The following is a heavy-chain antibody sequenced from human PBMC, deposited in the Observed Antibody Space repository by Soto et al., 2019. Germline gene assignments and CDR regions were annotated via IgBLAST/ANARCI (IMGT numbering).Heavy chain of an antibody. D-gene: IGHD3-3*01. CDR2: IIPLFDSA. CDR1: GDTFSNQA. Sequence: QVHLVQSGTEVKKPGSSVKVSCKTSGDTFSNQAISWVRQAPGQGLELMGGIIPLFDSASYAQRSHDRVTITADKFTNTVYMELRSLTSEDTAVYYCAASTFQSGVSGYFHLDHWGQGTLVTVS. V-gene: IGHV1-69*06. J-gene: IGHJ4*02. CDR3: AASTFQSGVSGYFHLDH.